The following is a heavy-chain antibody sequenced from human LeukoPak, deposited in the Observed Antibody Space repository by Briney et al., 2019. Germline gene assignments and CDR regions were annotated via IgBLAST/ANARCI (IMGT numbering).Heavy chain of an antibody. CDR3: ARDGYNSRFDI. V-gene: IGHV4-34*01. D-gene: IGHD5-24*01. CDR1: GGSFSGDY. J-gene: IGHJ3*02. Sequence: SETLSLTCAVYGGSFSGDYWSWIRQPPGKGLEWIGEINHSGSTNYNPSLKSRVTISVDTSKNQFSLKLSSVTAADTAVYYCARDGYNSRFDIWGQGTMVTVSS. CDR2: INHSGST.